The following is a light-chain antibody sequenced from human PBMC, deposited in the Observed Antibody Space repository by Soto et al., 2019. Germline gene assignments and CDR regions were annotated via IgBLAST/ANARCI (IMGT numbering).Light chain of an antibody. Sequence: QSVLTQPPSASGSPGQSLTISCTGTSSDVGAHNYVSWYQQSPGKAPKLMLYDVNKRPSGVPDRFSGSKSGNTASLTVSGLQAEDEADYYCSSYAGGNNWVFGGGTKLTVL. CDR1: SSDVGAHNY. CDR3: SSYAGGNNWV. CDR2: DVN. J-gene: IGLJ3*02. V-gene: IGLV2-8*01.